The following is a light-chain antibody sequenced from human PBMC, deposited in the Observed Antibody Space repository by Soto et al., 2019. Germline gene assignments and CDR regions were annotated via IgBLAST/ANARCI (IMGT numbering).Light chain of an antibody. Sequence: EIVMTQSPATLAVSPGARAPLSCRASQSVRINVAWYQQKNGQAPRLLVYGASTRASGIPDRFSGSGSGTEFTLTISSLQSEDFAVYYCQQRSNWPITFGQGTRLEIK. V-gene: IGKV3-15*01. CDR1: QSVRIN. CDR3: QQRSNWPIT. CDR2: GAS. J-gene: IGKJ5*01.